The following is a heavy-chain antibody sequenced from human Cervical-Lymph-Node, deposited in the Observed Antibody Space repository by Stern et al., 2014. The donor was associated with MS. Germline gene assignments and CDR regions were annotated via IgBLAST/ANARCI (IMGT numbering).Heavy chain of an antibody. CDR3: ARNPNLGDSGGTY. CDR2: INGDASTT. J-gene: IGHJ4*02. D-gene: IGHD4-17*01. Sequence: EVQLVESGGALVQPGGSLRLSCAASGFTFSRYWMHLVRQVPGKGLVWVSRINGDASTTYYADAVKGRFTISRDNAKNRLYLQMNSLRAEDTAVYYCARNPNLGDSGGTYWGQGTLVTVSS. V-gene: IGHV3-74*02. CDR1: GFTFSRYW.